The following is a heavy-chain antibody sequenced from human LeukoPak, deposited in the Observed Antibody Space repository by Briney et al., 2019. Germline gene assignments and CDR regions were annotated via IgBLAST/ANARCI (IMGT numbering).Heavy chain of an antibody. CDR2: ISYDGSNK. CDR3: AKDRYYYGSGSPKGVNWFDP. V-gene: IGHV3-30*18. Sequence: GRSLRLSCAASGFTFSSYGMHWVRQAPGKGLEWVAVISYDGSNKYYADSVKGRFTISRDNSKNTLYLQMNSLRTEDTAVYYCAKDRYYYGSGSPKGVNWFDPWGQGTLVTVSS. J-gene: IGHJ5*02. CDR1: GFTFSSYG. D-gene: IGHD3-10*01.